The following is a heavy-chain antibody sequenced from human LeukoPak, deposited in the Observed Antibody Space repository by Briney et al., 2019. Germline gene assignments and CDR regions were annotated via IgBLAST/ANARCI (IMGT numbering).Heavy chain of an antibody. V-gene: IGHV1-2*02. CDR2: INSNSGAT. Sequence: GASVKLSCKASGYTVTDYYIHWVRQAPGQGLEWMGWINSNSGATHYAQKFQGSVTMTRDTSISTAYMELSRLRSDDTAVYYCARVPGGAAYDLDHWGQGTVVTVSS. CDR3: ARVPGGAAYDLDH. CDR1: GYTVTDYY. D-gene: IGHD2-21*01. J-gene: IGHJ4*02.